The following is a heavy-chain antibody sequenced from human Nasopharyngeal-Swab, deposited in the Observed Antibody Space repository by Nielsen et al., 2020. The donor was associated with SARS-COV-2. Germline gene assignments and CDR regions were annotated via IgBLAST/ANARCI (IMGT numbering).Heavy chain of an antibody. V-gene: IGHV3-7*01. CDR3: ARVGGRTSPMAS. J-gene: IGHJ4*02. Sequence: ESPKISCVASGFTISDYWMSWVRKAPAKGLEWVASIKQDGSEKNYVDSVKGRFTISRDNAKNSLFLQMDSLRTEDTAFYYCARVGGRTSPMASWGQGTLVTVSS. CDR1: GFTISDYW. CDR2: IKQDGSEK. D-gene: IGHD3-10*01.